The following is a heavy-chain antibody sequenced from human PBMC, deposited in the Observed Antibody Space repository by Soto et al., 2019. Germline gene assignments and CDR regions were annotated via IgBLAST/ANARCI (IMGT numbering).Heavy chain of an antibody. D-gene: IGHD6-19*01. J-gene: IGHJ4*02. CDR1: GGSISSGGYY. CDR2: IFDSGTT. CDR3: AIQASGWYPDY. Sequence: QVQLQESGPGLVKPSQPLSLTCTVSGGSISSGGYYWSWLRQHPGKGREWIGYIFDSGTTYYNPSLKIRVTISVDPSKSQFSLRMTDVTATYTAVYYCAIQASGWYPDYWGQGTLVTVSS. V-gene: IGHV4-31*03.